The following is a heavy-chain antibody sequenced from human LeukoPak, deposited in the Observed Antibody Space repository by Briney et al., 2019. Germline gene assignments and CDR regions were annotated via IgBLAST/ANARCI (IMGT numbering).Heavy chain of an antibody. J-gene: IGHJ3*02. CDR1: GNSISSGDNY. Sequence: PSQTLSLTCTVSGNSISSGDNYWSWIRQPAGKGLEWIGRIYTSGRTNYNPSLKSRVTISVDTSKNQFSLKLSSVTAADTAVYYCARDHDYGDSDAFDIWGQGTMVTVSS. CDR3: ARDHDYGDSDAFDI. V-gene: IGHV4-61*02. CDR2: IYTSGRT. D-gene: IGHD4-17*01.